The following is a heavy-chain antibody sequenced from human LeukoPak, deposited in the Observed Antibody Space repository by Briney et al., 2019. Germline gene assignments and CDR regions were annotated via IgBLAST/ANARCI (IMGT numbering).Heavy chain of an antibody. V-gene: IGHV3-23*01. D-gene: IGHD2-15*01. CDR3: AKDRGMFLVGYLDY. J-gene: IGHJ4*02. CDR1: GFTFSSYS. CDR2: ISGSGGTT. Sequence: QTGGSLRLSCAASGFTFSSYSMNWVRQAPGKGLEWVSAISGSGGTTYYADSVKGRFTISRDNSKNTLYLQMNSLRAEDTAVYYCAKDRGMFLVGYLDYWGQGTLVTVSS.